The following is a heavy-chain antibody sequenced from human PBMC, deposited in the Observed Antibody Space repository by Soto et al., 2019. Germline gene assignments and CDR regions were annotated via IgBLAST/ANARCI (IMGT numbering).Heavy chain of an antibody. J-gene: IGHJ6*02. CDR2: IYYSGST. CDR3: ARTSMQSRGYSYGHGGMDV. Sequence: SETLSLTCTVSGGSISSYYWSWIRQPPGKGLEWIGYIYYSGSTNYNPSLKSRVTISVDTSKNQFSLKLSSVTAADTAMYYCARTSMQSRGYSYGHGGMDVWGQGTTVTVSS. V-gene: IGHV4-59*01. D-gene: IGHD5-18*01. CDR1: GGSISSYY.